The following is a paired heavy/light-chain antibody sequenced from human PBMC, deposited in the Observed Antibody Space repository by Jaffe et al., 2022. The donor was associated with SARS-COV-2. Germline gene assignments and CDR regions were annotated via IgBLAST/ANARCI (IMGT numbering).Heavy chain of an antibody. V-gene: IGHV5-10-1*03. CDR1: GYSFTSYW. CDR2: IDPSDSYT. J-gene: IGHJ4*02. Sequence: EVQLVQSGAEVKKPGESLRISCKGSGYSFTSYWISWVRQMPGKGLEWMGRIDPSDSYTNYSPSFQGHVTISADKSISTAYLQWSSLKASDTAMYYCASDHAPDLGGTTTVTTHWGQGTLVTVSS. D-gene: IGHD4-17*01. CDR3: ASDHAPDLGGTTTVTTH.
Light chain of an antibody. CDR2: GAS. Sequence: EIVMTQSPATLSVSPGERATLSCRASQSVSSNLAWYQQKPGQAPRLLIYGASTRATGIPARFSGSGSGTEFTLTISSLQSEDFAVYYCQQYNNWWTFGQGTKVEIK. CDR1: QSVSSN. V-gene: IGKV3-15*01. CDR3: QQYNNWWT. J-gene: IGKJ1*01.